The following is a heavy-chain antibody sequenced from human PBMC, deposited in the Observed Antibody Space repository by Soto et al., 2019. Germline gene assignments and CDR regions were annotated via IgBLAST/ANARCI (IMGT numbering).Heavy chain of an antibody. Sequence: SETLSLTCAVYGGSFSCYYWSWIRQPPGKGLEWIGEINHSGSTNYNPSLKSRVTISVDTSKNQFSLKLSSVTAADTAVYYCARFKSYYYYGMDVWGQGTTVTVSS. CDR2: INHSGST. CDR3: ARFKSYYYYGMDV. CDR1: GGSFSCYY. V-gene: IGHV4-34*01. J-gene: IGHJ6*02.